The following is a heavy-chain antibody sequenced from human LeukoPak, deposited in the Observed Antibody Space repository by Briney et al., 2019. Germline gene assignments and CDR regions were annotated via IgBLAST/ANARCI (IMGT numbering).Heavy chain of an antibody. V-gene: IGHV4-59*12. CDR1: GGSISSYY. Sequence: SETLSLTCTVSGGSISSYYWSWIRQPPGKGLEWIGYIYYSGSTNYNPSLKSRVTISVDTSKNQFSLKLSSVTAADTAVYYCARGLFYYYDSSGHFDYWGQGTLVTVSS. CDR3: ARGLFYYYDSSGHFDY. CDR2: IYYSGST. J-gene: IGHJ4*02. D-gene: IGHD3-22*01.